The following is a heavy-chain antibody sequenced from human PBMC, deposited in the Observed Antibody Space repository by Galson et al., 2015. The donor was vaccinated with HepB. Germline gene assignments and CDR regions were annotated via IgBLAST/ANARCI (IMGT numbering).Heavy chain of an antibody. D-gene: IGHD3-16*01. J-gene: IGHJ4*02. Sequence: SLRLSCAASGFTFSSYSMSWVRQAPGKGLEWVSAISGRGAGPWYADSVKGRFTISRDNSKNTLYLQMNGLRAEDTALYYCAKDSQAIGGHDFDSWGQGTLVTVSS. CDR3: AKDSQAIGGHDFDS. CDR1: GFTFSSYS. CDR2: ISGRGAGP. V-gene: IGHV3-23*01.